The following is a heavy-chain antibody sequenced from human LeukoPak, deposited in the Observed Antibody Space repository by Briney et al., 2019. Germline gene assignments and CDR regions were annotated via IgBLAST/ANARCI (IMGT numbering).Heavy chain of an antibody. Sequence: GGSLRLSCAASGFSLSSYAMTWVRQAPGKGLEWVSSLSGSGDSTYYADSVKGRFTISRGNSKDALYLQMNSLRAEDTAIYYCAKDRYSSSSRDYYYYMDVWGQGTTVTVSS. J-gene: IGHJ6*03. CDR2: LSGSGDST. CDR3: AKDRYSSSSRDYYYYMDV. V-gene: IGHV3-23*01. D-gene: IGHD6-6*01. CDR1: GFSLSSYA.